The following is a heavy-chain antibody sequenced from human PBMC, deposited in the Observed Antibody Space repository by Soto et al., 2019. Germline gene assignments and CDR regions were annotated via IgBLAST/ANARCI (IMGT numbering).Heavy chain of an antibody. CDR3: ASFPDPDPALDY. CDR1: GGTFSSYT. Sequence: SVKVSCKASGGTFSSYTISWVRQAPGQGLEWMGRIIPILGIANYAQKFQGRVTITADKSTSTAYMELSSLRSEDTAVYYCASFPDPDPALDYWGQGQWSPSPQ. CDR2: IIPILGIA. V-gene: IGHV1-69*02. J-gene: IGHJ4*02.